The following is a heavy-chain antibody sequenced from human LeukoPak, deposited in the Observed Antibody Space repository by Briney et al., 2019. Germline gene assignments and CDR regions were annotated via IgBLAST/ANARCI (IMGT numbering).Heavy chain of an antibody. J-gene: IGHJ5*02. Sequence: GESLKISCQTSGYSFTSSWSGWARQMPGKGLEWMAIINPGDSDTRYSPSFQGQVTISADKSISTVYLQWGSLKASDTAMYYCARQPGAGWFDPWGQGTLVTVSS. CDR2: INPGDSDT. CDR3: ARQPGAGWFDP. V-gene: IGHV5-51*01. D-gene: IGHD3-10*01. CDR1: GYSFTSSW.